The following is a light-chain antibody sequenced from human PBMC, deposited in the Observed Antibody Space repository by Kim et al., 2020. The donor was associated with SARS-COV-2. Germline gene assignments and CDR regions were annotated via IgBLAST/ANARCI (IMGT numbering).Light chain of an antibody. CDR3: NSRDSSGNHSWV. CDR1: SLRSYY. J-gene: IGLJ3*02. V-gene: IGLV3-19*01. Sequence: GQTVRITCQGGSLRSYYASWYQQKPGQAPVLVIYGKNNRPSGIPDRFSGSSSGNTASLTITGAQAEDEADYYCNSRDSSGNHSWVFGGGTQLTVL. CDR2: GKN.